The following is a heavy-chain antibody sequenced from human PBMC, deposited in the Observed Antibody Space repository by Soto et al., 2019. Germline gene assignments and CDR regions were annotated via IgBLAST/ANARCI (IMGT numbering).Heavy chain of an antibody. CDR2: INPSGGST. CDR3: ARERGYCSSTSCSSNGMDV. CDR1: GYTFTSYY. Sequence: QVQLVQSGAEVKKPGASVKVSCKASGYTFTSYYMHWVRQAPGHGLEWMGIINPSGGSTSYAQKCQGRVTMTRDTSTSTVYMELRGLRSEDTAVYYCARERGYCSSTSCSSNGMDVWGQGTTVTVSS. V-gene: IGHV1-46*01. D-gene: IGHD2-2*03. J-gene: IGHJ6*02.